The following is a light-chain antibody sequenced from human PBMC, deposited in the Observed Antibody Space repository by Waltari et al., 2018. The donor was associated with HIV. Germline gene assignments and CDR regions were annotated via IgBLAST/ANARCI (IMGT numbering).Light chain of an antibody. V-gene: IGLV1-40*01. CDR2: GNN. CDR3: QSYDSRLRAVV. J-gene: IGLJ2*01. CDR1: SPNPGAGYD. Sequence: QSVLTQPPSVSGAPGQRVTIPCTRSSPNPGAGYDVHWYQQLPGTAPKLLIYGNNNRPSGVPDRFSGSKSGTSVSPAITGLQAEDDADYFCQSYDSRLRAVVFGGGTKLTVL.